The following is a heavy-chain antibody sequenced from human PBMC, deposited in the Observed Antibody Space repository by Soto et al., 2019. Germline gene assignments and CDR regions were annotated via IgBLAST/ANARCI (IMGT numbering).Heavy chain of an antibody. Sequence: ASVKVSCKASGGTFSSYTISWVRQAPGQGLEWMGRIIPILGIANYAQKFQGRVTITADKSTSTAYMELSSLSSEDTAVYYCARDPPPPDSSSWSLKDWFDPWG. J-gene: IGHJ5*02. CDR1: GGTFSSYT. D-gene: IGHD6-13*01. CDR3: ARDPPPPDSSSWSLKDWFDP. CDR2: IIPILGIA. V-gene: IGHV1-69*02.